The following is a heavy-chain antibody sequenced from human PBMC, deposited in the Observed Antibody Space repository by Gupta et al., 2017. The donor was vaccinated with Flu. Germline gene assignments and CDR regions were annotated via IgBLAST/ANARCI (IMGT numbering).Heavy chain of an antibody. CDR3: ARHMAGDYDSSGPQTNWFDP. D-gene: IGHD3-22*01. J-gene: IGHJ5*02. V-gene: IGHV5-10-1*01. CDR1: GYIFTNNW. Sequence: EVQLVQSGTAVKKPGESVRISCKASGYIFTNNWLSWVRQMPGKGLEWMGRIDPSDDYTNYSPSFQGHVTISVDKSISTAYLQWSSLNASDTAMYYCARHMAGDYDSSGPQTNWFDPWGQGTLVTVSS. CDR2: IDPSDDYT.